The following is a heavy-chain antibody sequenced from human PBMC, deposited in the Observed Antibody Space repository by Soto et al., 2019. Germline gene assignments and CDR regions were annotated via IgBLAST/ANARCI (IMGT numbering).Heavy chain of an antibody. Sequence: QITLKESGPTLVKPTQTLTLTCTFSGFSLSTSGVGVGWIRQPPGKALEWLALIYWDDDKRYSPSLKSRVTITKDTSKHQVILTMLNMDPVDTATYYCANIGGYWGQGTLVTVSS. D-gene: IGHD3-10*01. CDR1: GFSLSTSGVG. CDR3: ANIGGY. CDR2: IYWDDDK. J-gene: IGHJ4*02. V-gene: IGHV2-5*02.